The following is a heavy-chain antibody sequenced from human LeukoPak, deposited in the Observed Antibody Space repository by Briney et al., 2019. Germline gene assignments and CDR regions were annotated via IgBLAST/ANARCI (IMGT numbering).Heavy chain of an antibody. CDR2: ISWNSDSI. CDR1: GFTFDDYA. Sequence: PGGSLRLSCAASGFTFDDYAMHWVRQAPGKGLEWVSGISWNSDSIGYADSVKGRFTISRDNAKNSLYLQVNSLRAEDTALYYCAKGQWSSGWFHLDYWGQGTLVTVSS. D-gene: IGHD6-19*01. J-gene: IGHJ4*02. V-gene: IGHV3-9*01. CDR3: AKGQWSSGWFHLDY.